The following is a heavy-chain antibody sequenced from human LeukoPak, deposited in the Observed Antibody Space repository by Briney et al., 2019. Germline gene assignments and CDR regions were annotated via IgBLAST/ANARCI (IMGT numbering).Heavy chain of an antibody. CDR1: GYSFTGYY. CDR3: ARGGVVVPAAKDY. D-gene: IGHD2-2*01. V-gene: IGHV1-2*02. Sequence: GASVKVSCKASGYSFTGYYMHWVRQAPGKGLEWMGWINPNSGVTNYAQKLQGRVTMTKDTSISTAYMELSRLRSDDTAVYYCARGGVVVPAAKDYWGQGTLVTVSS. CDR2: INPNSGVT. J-gene: IGHJ4*02.